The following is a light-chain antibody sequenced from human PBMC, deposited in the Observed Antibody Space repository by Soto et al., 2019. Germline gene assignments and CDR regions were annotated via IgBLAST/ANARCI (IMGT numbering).Light chain of an antibody. CDR2: GSS. J-gene: IGKJ2*01. V-gene: IGKV3-15*01. CDR1: QSVRSD. Sequence: EVVMTQSPATLSVSPGGRATLSCRASQSVRSDLAWYQQKPGQAPRLLIYGSSTRATGVPDRFTGGGSWTEFTLTISSLQSEDCAVYYCQQYNNWPPYTFGQ. CDR3: QQYNNWPPYT.